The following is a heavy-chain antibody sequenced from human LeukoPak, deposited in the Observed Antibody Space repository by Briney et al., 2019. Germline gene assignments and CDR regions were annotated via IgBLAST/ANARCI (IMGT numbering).Heavy chain of an antibody. V-gene: IGHV1-69*04. J-gene: IGHJ4*02. CDR3: AGANYYDSSGYYSSPFDY. Sequence: ASVKVSCKASVGIFSSYAISWVRQAPGQGLDWMGRIIPIFVIANYPQKFQGRVTITADKSTSTAYMELTSLRSKDTAVYYCAGANYYDSSGYYSSPFDYWGQGTLVTVSS. CDR2: IIPIFVIA. D-gene: IGHD3-22*01. CDR1: VGIFSSYA.